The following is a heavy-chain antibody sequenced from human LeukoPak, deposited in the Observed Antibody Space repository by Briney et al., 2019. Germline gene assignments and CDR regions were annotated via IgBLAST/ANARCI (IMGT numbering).Heavy chain of an antibody. V-gene: IGHV1-8*03. CDR3: ARAGRITIFGVVIIGNNWFDP. D-gene: IGHD3-3*01. J-gene: IGHJ5*02. CDR2: MNPNSGNT. CDR1: GYTFTSYD. Sequence: ASVKVSCKASGYTFTSYDMNWVRQATGQGLEWMGWMNPNSGNTGYAQKFQGRVTITRNTSISTAYMELSSLRSEDTAVYYCARAGRITIFGVVIIGNNWFDPWGQGTLVTVS.